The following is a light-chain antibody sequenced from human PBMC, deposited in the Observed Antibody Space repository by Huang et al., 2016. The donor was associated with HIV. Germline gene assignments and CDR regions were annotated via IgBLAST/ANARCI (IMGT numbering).Light chain of an antibody. V-gene: IGKV3-15*01. CDR3: QQYDDWPPWT. J-gene: IGKJ1*01. Sequence: EMVMTQSPATLSVSPGERATLSCRASQNISSLAWYQQKSGQAPRLLIYDGSSRATGIPARFSGSGSGTEFTLTVSSLQSEDFALYYCQQYDDWPPWTFGQGTQVDI. CDR1: QNISS. CDR2: DGS.